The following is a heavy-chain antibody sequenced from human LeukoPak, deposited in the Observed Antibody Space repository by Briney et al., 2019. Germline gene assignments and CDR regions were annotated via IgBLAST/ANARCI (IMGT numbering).Heavy chain of an antibody. CDR1: GFTFSNYG. J-gene: IGHJ4*02. V-gene: IGHV3-30*19. CDR3: ARARFLEWLLDY. Sequence: GGSLRLSCAASGFTFSNYGMHWVRQAPGKGLEWVAVISYDGSNKYYADSVKGRFTISRDNSKNTLYLQMNSLRAEDTAVYYCARARFLEWLLDYWGQGTLVTVSS. D-gene: IGHD3-3*01. CDR2: ISYDGSNK.